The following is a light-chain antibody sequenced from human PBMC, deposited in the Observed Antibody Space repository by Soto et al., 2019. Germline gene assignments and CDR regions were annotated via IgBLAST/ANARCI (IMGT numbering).Light chain of an antibody. Sequence: EIVLTQSPATLSVSPGERATLSCTASQSVYSNLAWYQQKPGQAPRLLIHGTFTRATGIPARFSGSGSGTEFTLTISSLQSEDFAVYYCQQYNNWPPMYTFGQGTKLEIK. V-gene: IGKV3-15*01. CDR3: QQYNNWPPMYT. CDR2: GTF. CDR1: QSVYSN. J-gene: IGKJ2*01.